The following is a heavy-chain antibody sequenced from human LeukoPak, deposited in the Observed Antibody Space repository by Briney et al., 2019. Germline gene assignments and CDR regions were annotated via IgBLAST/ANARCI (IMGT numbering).Heavy chain of an antibody. Sequence: GGSLRLSCTASGLTFGNYAMQWVRQAPGKGLEWVTVISSDGSNRFYTDSVKGRFTISRDNSMNTLNLQVNSLKTEDTAVYYCASAAATMTNLRLVDYWGQGTLVTVSS. CDR3: ASAAATMTNLRLVDY. CDR2: ISSDGSNR. D-gene: IGHD4-17*01. CDR1: GLTFGNYA. V-gene: IGHV3-30-3*01. J-gene: IGHJ4*02.